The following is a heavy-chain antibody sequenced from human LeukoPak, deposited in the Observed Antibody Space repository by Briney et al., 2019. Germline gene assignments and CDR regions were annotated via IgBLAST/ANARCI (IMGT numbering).Heavy chain of an antibody. CDR1: GGTFSSYA. J-gene: IGHJ3*02. CDR2: IIPIFGTA. V-gene: IGHV1-69*13. Sequence: ASVKVSCKASGGTFSSYAISWVRQAPGQGLEWMGGIIPIFGTANYAQKFQGRVTITADESTSTAYMELSSLRSEDTAVYYCARVRSGGKYYYDSSGSVGGAFDIWGQGTMVTVSS. CDR3: ARVRSGGKYYYDSSGSVGGAFDI. D-gene: IGHD3-22*01.